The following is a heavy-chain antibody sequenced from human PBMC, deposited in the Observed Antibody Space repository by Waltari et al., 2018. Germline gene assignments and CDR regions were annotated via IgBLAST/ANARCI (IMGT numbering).Heavy chain of an antibody. J-gene: IGHJ4*02. CDR1: GYTFTSYY. D-gene: IGHD2-21*01. V-gene: IGHV1-46*01. Sequence: QVQLVQSGAEVKKPGASVKVSCKASGYTFTSYYMHWVRQAPGQGLEWMGIINPSGGSTSYAQKFQGRVTMTRDTSTSTVYMELSSLRSEDTAVYYCARDFGCGGDCSPGFDYWGQGTLVTVSS. CDR3: ARDFGCGGDCSPGFDY. CDR2: INPSGGST.